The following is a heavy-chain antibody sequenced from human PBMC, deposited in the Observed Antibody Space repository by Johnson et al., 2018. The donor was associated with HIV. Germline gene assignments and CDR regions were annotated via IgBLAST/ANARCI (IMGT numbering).Heavy chain of an antibody. J-gene: IGHJ3*02. CDR3: ARLRGAFDI. Sequence: QVQLVESGGGVVQPGRSLRLSCAASGFTFGSYAMHWVRQAPGKGLEWVALISFDGGTKYYADSVKGRFTISRDNSKNTLYLQMNSLRAEDTAVYYCARLRGAFDIWGQGTMVTVSS. CDR1: GFTFGSYA. V-gene: IGHV3-30*04. CDR2: ISFDGGTK.